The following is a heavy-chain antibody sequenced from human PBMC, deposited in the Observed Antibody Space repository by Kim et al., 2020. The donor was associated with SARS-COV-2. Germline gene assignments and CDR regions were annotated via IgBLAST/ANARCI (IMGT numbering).Heavy chain of an antibody. CDR1: GYTFTSYG. V-gene: IGHV1-18*01. Sequence: ASVKVSCKASGYTFTSYGISWVRQAPGQGLEWMGWISAYNGNTNYAQKLQGRVTMTTDTSTSTAYMELRSLRSDDTAVYYCARDSSSSLRHYYYYGMDVWGQGTTVTVSS. D-gene: IGHD6-13*01. CDR2: ISAYNGNT. CDR3: ARDSSSSLRHYYYYGMDV. J-gene: IGHJ6*02.